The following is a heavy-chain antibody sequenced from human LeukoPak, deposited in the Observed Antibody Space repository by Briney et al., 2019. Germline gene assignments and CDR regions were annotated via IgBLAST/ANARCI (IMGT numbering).Heavy chain of an antibody. J-gene: IGHJ3*02. V-gene: IGHV1-2*02. CDR3: ARSGSGGYSDNGAFDI. CDR1: GYTFTGYY. Sequence: ASVKVSCKASGYTFTGYYMHWVRQAPGQGLEWMGWINPNSGGTNYAQKFQGRVTMTRDTSISTAYMELSRLRSDDTAVYYCARSGSGGYSDNGAFDIWGQGTMVTVSS. D-gene: IGHD3-22*01. CDR2: INPNSGGT.